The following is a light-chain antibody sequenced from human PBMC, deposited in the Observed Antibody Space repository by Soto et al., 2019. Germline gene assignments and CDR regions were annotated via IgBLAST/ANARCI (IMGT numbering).Light chain of an antibody. CDR3: KSYAGSNTYV. CDR1: KNDVGFYYF. J-gene: IGLJ1*01. CDR2: EVV. Sequence: QSALTQPPSASGSPGQSVTISCTGTKNDVGFYYFVSWYQHHPGKAPRLIIYEVVQRPSGVPDRFSGSKSGNTASLTVSGLQAADEADYFCKSYAGSNTYVFGSGTKVTV. V-gene: IGLV2-8*01.